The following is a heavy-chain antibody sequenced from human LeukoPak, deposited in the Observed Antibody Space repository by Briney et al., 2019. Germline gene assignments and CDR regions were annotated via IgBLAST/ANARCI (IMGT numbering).Heavy chain of an antibody. CDR2: IWYDGSND. J-gene: IGHJ4*02. CDR1: GFTFSSYG. V-gene: IGHV3-33*01. CDR3: ARDLSGSYSVDY. Sequence: GGSLRLSCAASGFTFSSYGMHWVRQAPGKGLEWVAVIWYDGSNDYYADSVKGRFTISRDNSKNTLYLQMNSLRAEDTAVYYCARDLSGSYSVDYWGQGTLVTVSS. D-gene: IGHD1-26*01.